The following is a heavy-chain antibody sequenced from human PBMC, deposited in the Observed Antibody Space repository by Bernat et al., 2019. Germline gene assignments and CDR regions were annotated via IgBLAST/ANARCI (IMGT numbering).Heavy chain of an antibody. CDR1: GFTFSSYG. J-gene: IGHJ4*02. CDR2: IWYDGSNK. D-gene: IGHD6-19*01. V-gene: IGHV3-33*06. Sequence: QVQLVESGGGVVQPGRSLRLSCAASGFTFSSYGMHWVRQAPGKGLEWVAVIWYDGSNKYYADSVKGRFIISRDNSKNTLYLQMNSLRAEDTAVYYCAKEYQWLVLGRVLEWGQGTLVTVSS. CDR3: AKEYQWLVLGRVLE.